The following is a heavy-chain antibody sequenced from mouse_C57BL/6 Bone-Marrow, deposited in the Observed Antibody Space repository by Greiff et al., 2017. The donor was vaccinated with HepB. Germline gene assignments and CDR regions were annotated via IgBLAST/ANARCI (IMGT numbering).Heavy chain of an antibody. Sequence: VHLVESGPELVKPGASVKISCKASGYAFSSSWMNWVKQRPGKGLEWIGRIYPGDGDTNYNGKFKGKATLTADKSSSTAYMQLSSLTSEDSAVSFCASCDYDFAYWGQGTLFTVSA. CDR3: ASCDYDFAY. V-gene: IGHV1-82*01. J-gene: IGHJ3*01. CDR1: GYAFSSSW. CDR2: IYPGDGDT. D-gene: IGHD2-4*01.